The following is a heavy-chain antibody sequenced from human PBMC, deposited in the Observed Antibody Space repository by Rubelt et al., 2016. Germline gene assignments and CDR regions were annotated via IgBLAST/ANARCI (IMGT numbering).Heavy chain of an antibody. CDR2: ISTSSSYI. Sequence: GLEWVSSISTSSSYIYYADSVKGRFTISRDNAKNSLYLQMHSLRAEDTAVYYCARESYSYASGTFSYGMDVWGQGTTVTVSS. CDR3: ARESYSYASGTFSYGMDV. D-gene: IGHD3-10*01. J-gene: IGHJ6*02. V-gene: IGHV3-21*01.